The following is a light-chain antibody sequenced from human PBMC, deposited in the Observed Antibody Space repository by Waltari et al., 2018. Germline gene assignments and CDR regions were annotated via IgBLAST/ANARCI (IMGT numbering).Light chain of an antibody. J-gene: IGKJ4*01. V-gene: IGKV2-28*01. CDR1: QSLLDSNGNNH. CDR3: MQVLQTPLT. Sequence: DIVMNQASVSLPVTPGGSASLPCRSSQSLLDSNGNNHLHWYLQKPGQSPQLLISVGSNRASGVPDRFSGSGSDTEFILKITRVEAEDVGVYYCMQVLQTPLTFGRGTKVEIK. CDR2: VGS.